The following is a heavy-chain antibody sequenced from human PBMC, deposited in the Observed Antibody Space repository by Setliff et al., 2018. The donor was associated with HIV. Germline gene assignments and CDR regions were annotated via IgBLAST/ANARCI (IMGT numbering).Heavy chain of an antibody. CDR1: GYTFTSYG. V-gene: IGHV1-18*01. J-gene: IGHJ3*02. CDR2: ISAYNGNT. CDR3: ARDLDSSGYGDALDI. Sequence: GASVKVSCKASGYTFTSYGISWVRQAPGQGLEWMGWISAYNGNTNYAQKLQGRVTMTTDTSTSTAYMELRSLRSDDTAVYYCARDLDSSGYGDALDIWGQGTMVTVSS. D-gene: IGHD3-22*01.